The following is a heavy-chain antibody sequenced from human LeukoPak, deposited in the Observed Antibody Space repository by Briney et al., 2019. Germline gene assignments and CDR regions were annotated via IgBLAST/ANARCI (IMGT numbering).Heavy chain of an antibody. J-gene: IGHJ4*02. Sequence: SETLSLTCTVSGYSISSGYYWGWIRQSPGKGPEWIGNMYHSGITYYNPSLKSRVTISVDTSKNQFSLKLSSVTAADTAVYYCARETTVVSRYWGQGTLVTVSS. CDR3: ARETTVVSRY. D-gene: IGHD4-23*01. V-gene: IGHV4-38-2*02. CDR2: MYHSGIT. CDR1: GYSISSGYY.